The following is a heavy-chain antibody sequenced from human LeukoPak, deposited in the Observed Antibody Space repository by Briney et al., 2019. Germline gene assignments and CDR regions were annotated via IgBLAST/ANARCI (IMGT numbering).Heavy chain of an antibody. CDR1: GFTFSDYY. CDR2: ISSSGSTI. D-gene: IGHD1-26*01. J-gene: IGHJ6*02. CDR3: ASRGRIVGATGYYYGMDV. Sequence: GGSLRLSCAASGFTFSDYYMSWIRRAPGKGLEWVSYISSSGSTIYYADSVKVRFTISRDNAKNSLYLQMNSLRAEDTAVYYCASRGRIVGATGYYYGMDVWGQRTTVTVSS. V-gene: IGHV3-11*01.